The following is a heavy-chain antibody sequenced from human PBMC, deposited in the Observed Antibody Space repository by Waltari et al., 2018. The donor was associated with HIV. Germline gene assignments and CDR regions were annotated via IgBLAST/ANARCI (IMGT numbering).Heavy chain of an antibody. V-gene: IGHV4-4*02. J-gene: IGHJ4*02. D-gene: IGHD5-12*01. CDR2: IDNSGIT. CDR1: GGSIFSSNW. CDR3: ARGGFTKATSFFDY. Sequence: QVQLQESGPGLVKPSGTLSLTCVVSGGSIFSSNWWSWVRQPPGKGLEWIGEIDNSGITKYNPPLKSRVTIPVDKSKNQFSLTLSSVTAADTAVYYCARGGFTKATSFFDYWGQGTLVPVSS.